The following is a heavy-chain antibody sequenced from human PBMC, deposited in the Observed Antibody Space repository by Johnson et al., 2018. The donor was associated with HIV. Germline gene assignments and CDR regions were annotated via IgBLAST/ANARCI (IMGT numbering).Heavy chain of an antibody. Sequence: QVQLVESGGGVVRPGGSLRLSCAASGFSFTKYAMHWVRQAPGKGLEWVAIISYDGNNKYYADSVKGRFTISRDNAKNSLYLQMNSLRAEDTALYYCVKDIVSSSTAFDIWGQGTMVTVSS. CDR1: GFSFTKYA. V-gene: IGHV3-30-3*01. CDR3: VKDIVSSSTAFDI. D-gene: IGHD6-6*01. CDR2: ISYDGNNK. J-gene: IGHJ3*02.